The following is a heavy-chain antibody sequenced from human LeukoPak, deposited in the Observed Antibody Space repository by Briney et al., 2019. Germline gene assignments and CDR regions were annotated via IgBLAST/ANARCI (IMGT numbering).Heavy chain of an antibody. Sequence: PGGSLRLSCAASGFTFSGSAMHWVRQASGKGLEWVGRIRSKANSYATAYAASVKGRFTISRDDSKNTAYLQMNSLKTEDTAVYYCTRHTSQVGMDVWGQGTTVTVSS. CDR1: GFTFSGSA. CDR3: TRHTSQVGMDV. V-gene: IGHV3-73*01. J-gene: IGHJ6*02. CDR2: IRSKANSYAT. D-gene: IGHD2/OR15-2a*01.